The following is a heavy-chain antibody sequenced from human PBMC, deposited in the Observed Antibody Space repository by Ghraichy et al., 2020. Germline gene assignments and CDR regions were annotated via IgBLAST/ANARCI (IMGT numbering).Heavy chain of an antibody. Sequence: GGSLRLSCAASGFTFSSYSMSWVRQAPGKGLEWVSVISYDGSNKHYADSVQGRFTLSRDNSNNTLYLQMNSLRAEDTAVYYCANGYCSSTSCYGSPDYSYCYGMDVSGQGTTVTV. V-gene: IGHV3-30-3*01. J-gene: IGHJ6*02. D-gene: IGHD2-2*01. CDR2: ISYDGSNK. CDR1: GFTFSSYS. CDR3: ANGYCSSTSCYGSPDYSYCYGMDV.